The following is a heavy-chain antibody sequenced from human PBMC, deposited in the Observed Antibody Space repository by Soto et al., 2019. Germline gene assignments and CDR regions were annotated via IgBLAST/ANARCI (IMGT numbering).Heavy chain of an antibody. J-gene: IGHJ2*01. D-gene: IGHD2-21*01. CDR3: AKGDYGGDSPYWYFDV. CDR1: GFTFSSYA. V-gene: IGHV3-23*01. CDR2: ISGSGGTT. Sequence: EVQLLESGGGLVQPGGSLRLSCAASGFTFSSYAMSWVRQAPGKGLEWVSCISGSGGTTFYADSVKGGFTISRDNSKSTLYLQMHSLRAEATAVYYCAKGDYGGDSPYWYFDVWGRGTLVSVSS.